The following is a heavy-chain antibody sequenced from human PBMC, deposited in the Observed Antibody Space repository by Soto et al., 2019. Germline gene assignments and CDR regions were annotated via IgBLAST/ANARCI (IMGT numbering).Heavy chain of an antibody. CDR1: GYTFNNYA. J-gene: IGHJ4*02. CDR2: ISGGSGAT. D-gene: IGHD2-15*01. CDR3: TRSTSSTPPDY. V-gene: IGHV1-3*01. Sequence: ASVKVSCKASGYTFNNYAIHWVRQAPGQGLEWMAWISGGSGATRYSQKFQGRVALTRDTSANTAYMELSSLGSEDTAVYYCTRSTSSTPPDYCGQGALVTVS.